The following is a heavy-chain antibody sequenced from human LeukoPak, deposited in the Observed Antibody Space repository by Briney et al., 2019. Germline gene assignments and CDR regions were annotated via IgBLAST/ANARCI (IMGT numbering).Heavy chain of an antibody. V-gene: IGHV3-74*01. CDR2: INSDGSST. CDR3: ARDRLRNWFDP. Sequence: GGSLRLSCAASGFIFSTYWMHWVRQAPGKGLVWVSRINSDGSSTNYADSVKGRFIISRDNAKNTLYLQRNSLGADDTDVYDCARDRLRNWFDPWGLGTLVIVSS. D-gene: IGHD2-8*01. CDR1: GFIFSTYW. J-gene: IGHJ5*02.